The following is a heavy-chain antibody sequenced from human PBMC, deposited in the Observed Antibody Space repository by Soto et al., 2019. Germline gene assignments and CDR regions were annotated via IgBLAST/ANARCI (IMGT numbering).Heavy chain of an antibody. CDR3: AGLLAIYRMSVDYYGMDV. CDR1: GGSISSYY. CDR2: IYTTGST. V-gene: IGHV4-4*07. D-gene: IGHD3-3*01. Sequence: QVHLQESGPGLVKPSETLSLTCTVSGGSISSYYWSWIRQPAGKGLEWIGRIYTTGSTNYNPSLKSRVTMSVDTSKNQFSLKLSSVTAADTALYYCAGLLAIYRMSVDYYGMDVWGQGTTVTVSS. J-gene: IGHJ6*02.